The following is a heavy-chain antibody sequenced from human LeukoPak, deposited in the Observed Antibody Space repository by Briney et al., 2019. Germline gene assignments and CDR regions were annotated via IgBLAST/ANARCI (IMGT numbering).Heavy chain of an antibody. V-gene: IGHV3-7*05. D-gene: IGHD6-19*01. CDR2: IKEDGSRN. J-gene: IGHJ4*02. CDR3: ARQLSGWYDADPY. Sequence: GGSLRLSCAASGFTFSSYWMSWVRQAPGKGLEWVANIKEDGSRNHYVDSVKGRFTISRDNAKNSLYLQMNSLRAEDTAVYYCARQLSGWYDADPYWGQETLVTVSS. CDR1: GFTFSSYW.